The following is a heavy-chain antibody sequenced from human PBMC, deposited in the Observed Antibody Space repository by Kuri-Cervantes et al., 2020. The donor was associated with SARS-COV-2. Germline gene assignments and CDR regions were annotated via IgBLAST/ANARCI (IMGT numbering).Heavy chain of an antibody. D-gene: IGHD3-16*01. V-gene: IGHV4-4*02. J-gene: IGHJ4*02. Sequence: GSLRLSCAVSGGSISSSNWWSWVRQPPGKGLEWIGEINHSGSTNYNPSLKSRVTISVDTSKNQFSLKLSSVTAADTAVYYCARGRSFVGNWGQGTLVTVSS. CDR1: GGSISSSNW. CDR2: INHSGST. CDR3: ARGRSFVGN.